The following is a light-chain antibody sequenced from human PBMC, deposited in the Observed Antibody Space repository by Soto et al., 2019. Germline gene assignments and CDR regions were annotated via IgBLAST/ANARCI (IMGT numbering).Light chain of an antibody. Sequence: EIVMTQSPATLSVSPGERATLSCRASQSVSSNLAWYQRKPGQAPRLLICGASTRATGIPARFSGSGSGTEFTLTISSLQSEDFAVYYCQQYNNWPPWTFGQGTKVDIK. CDR2: GAS. CDR3: QQYNNWPPWT. V-gene: IGKV3-15*01. CDR1: QSVSSN. J-gene: IGKJ1*01.